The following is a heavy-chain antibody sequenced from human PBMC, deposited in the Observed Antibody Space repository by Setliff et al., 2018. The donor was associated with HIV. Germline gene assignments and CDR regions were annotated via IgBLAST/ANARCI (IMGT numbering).Heavy chain of an antibody. J-gene: IGHJ4*02. V-gene: IGHV2-5*01. D-gene: IGHD6-19*01. CDR1: GFSLKTTGVG. Sequence: SGPTLVNPTQPLTLTFSFSGFSLKTTGVGVSWVRQPPGKALEWLGFIYWNDDRSHSPSLRSRVTITKDTSKNQVVLTMTNMDPEDTAKYFCAHSRSGVESWGQGLLVTVSS. CDR2: IYWNDDR. CDR3: AHSRSGVES.